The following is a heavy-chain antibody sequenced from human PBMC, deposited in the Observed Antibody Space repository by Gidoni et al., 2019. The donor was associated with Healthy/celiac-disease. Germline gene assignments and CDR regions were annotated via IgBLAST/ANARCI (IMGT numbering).Heavy chain of an antibody. Sequence: QVQLQESGPGLVTPSESLSLTCTVSGGSISSYYWSWIRQPPGKGLEWIGYIYYSGSTNYNPSLKSRVTISVDTSKNQFSLKLSSVTAADTAVYYCARGNGNDAFDIWGQGTMVTVSS. CDR2: IYYSGST. V-gene: IGHV4-59*01. CDR3: ARGNGNDAFDI. CDR1: GGSISSYY. J-gene: IGHJ3*02.